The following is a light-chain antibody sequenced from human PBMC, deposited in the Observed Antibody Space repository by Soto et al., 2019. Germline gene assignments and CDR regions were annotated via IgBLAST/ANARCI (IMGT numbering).Light chain of an antibody. V-gene: IGLV7-43*01. CDR2: TTN. Sequence: QTVVTQEPSLTVSPGGTVTLTCASSTRAVTSGNYPTWFQQKPGQTPRTLIYTTNSRHSWTPARFSGSLLGGKAALTLSAVQPEDEADYYCLLYYGGAQLVFGGGTKLTVL. CDR1: TRAVTSGNY. J-gene: IGLJ3*02. CDR3: LLYYGGAQLV.